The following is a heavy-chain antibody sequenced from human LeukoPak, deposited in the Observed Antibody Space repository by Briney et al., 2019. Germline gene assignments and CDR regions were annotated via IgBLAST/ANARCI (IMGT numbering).Heavy chain of an antibody. V-gene: IGHV3-21*01. D-gene: IGHD2-15*01. J-gene: IGHJ4*02. Sequence: GGSLRLSCAASGFTFSGDYMNWVRQAPGKGLEWVSSISSSSTYIYYTDSVKGRFTISRDNAKNSLYLQMKDLRAEDTALYYCARDFLSDENQLRLAAPCDYWGQGTLVTVS. CDR3: ARDFLSDENQLRLAAPCDY. CDR1: GFTFSGDY. CDR2: ISSSSTYI.